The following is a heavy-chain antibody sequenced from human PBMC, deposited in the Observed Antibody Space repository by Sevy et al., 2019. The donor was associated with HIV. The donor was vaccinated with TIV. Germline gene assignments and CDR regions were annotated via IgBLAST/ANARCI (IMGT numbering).Heavy chain of an antibody. Sequence: GGSLRLSCAASGFTFSNYGIHWVRQAPGKGLEWVAVTWYDGNNKNYTDSVKGRFTISRDNSKKTLYLQVNGLRAEDTAVYYCARGPLRYCSSTSGYEGDYYYYGMDVWGQGTTVTVSS. D-gene: IGHD2-2*01. CDR1: GFTFSNYG. J-gene: IGHJ6*02. CDR2: TWYDGNNK. V-gene: IGHV3-33*01. CDR3: ARGPLRYCSSTSGYEGDYYYYGMDV.